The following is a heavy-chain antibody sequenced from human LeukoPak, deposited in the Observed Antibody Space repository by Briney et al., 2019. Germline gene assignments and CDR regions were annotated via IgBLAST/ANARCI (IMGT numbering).Heavy chain of an antibody. CDR2: IYYSGST. J-gene: IGHJ4*02. CDR1: GGSISSGDYY. CDR3: ARDEAAGLGSFDY. D-gene: IGHD6-13*01. V-gene: IGHV4-30-4*08. Sequence: PSETLSLTCTVSGGSISSGDYYWSWIRQPPGKGLEWIGYIYYSGSTYYNPSLKSRVTISVDTSKNQFSLKLSSVTAADTAVYYCARDEAAGLGSFDYRGQGTLVTVSS.